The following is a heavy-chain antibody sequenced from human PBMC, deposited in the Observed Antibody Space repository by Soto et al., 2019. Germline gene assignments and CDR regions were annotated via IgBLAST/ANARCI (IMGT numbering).Heavy chain of an antibody. CDR2: VNGDGSTT. D-gene: IGHD6-6*01. V-gene: IGHV3-74*01. Sequence: EVQLVESGGGVVQPGGSLRLSCAASGFTFSNYWMHWVRQAPGKGLVWVSRVNGDGSTTNYADSVKGRFTISRDNAKNTLYLQINSLRAEDTAVYYCARGSNPFDYWGQGTLVTVSS. CDR1: GFTFSNYW. CDR3: ARGSNPFDY. J-gene: IGHJ4*02.